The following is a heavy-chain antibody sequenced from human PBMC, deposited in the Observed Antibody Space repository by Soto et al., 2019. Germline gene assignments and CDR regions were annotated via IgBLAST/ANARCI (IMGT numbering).Heavy chain of an antibody. Sequence: GGLLRLPCAASGFTFSNPWRNWILQAPGKGLEWVGRIKSKTDGGTTDYAAPVKGRFTISRDDSKNTLYLQMNSLKTEDTAVYYCTTDHLRILYCIRNSCNDDYYPGMDVWGNRTTVTGSS. CDR2: IKSKTDGGTT. J-gene: IGHJ6*04. CDR3: TTDHLRILYCIRNSCNDDYYPGMDV. D-gene: IGHD2-2*01. CDR1: GFTFSNPW. V-gene: IGHV3-15*07.